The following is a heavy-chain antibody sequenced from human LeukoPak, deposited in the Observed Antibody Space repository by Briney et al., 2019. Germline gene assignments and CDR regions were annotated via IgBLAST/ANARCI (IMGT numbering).Heavy chain of an antibody. CDR3: ATPYCSSISCLDVFNV. J-gene: IGHJ3*01. V-gene: IGHV4-31*03. CDR2: KYYSGSA. Sequence: SQTLSLTCNVSGVSVSDGRYYWTWIRRHPGKGLELIGYKYYSGSAKYNPSLKSRLTISIDTSKNQFSLQLSSVTAADTATYYCATPYCSSISCLDVFNVWGQGTRVTVSS. D-gene: IGHD2-2*01. CDR1: GVSVSDGRYY.